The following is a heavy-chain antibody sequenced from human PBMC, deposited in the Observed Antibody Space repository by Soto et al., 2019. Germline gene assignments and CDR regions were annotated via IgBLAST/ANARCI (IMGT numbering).Heavy chain of an antibody. CDR1: GFTFSNAW. D-gene: IGHD4-17*01. CDR3: TTGLPNYGDSFYYYYYGMDV. CDR2: IKSKTDGGTT. Sequence: GGSLRLSCAASGFTFSNAWMNWVRQAPGKGLEWVGRIKSKTDGGTTDYAAPVKGRFTISRDDSKNTLYLQMNSLKTEDTAVYYCTTGLPNYGDSFYYYYYGMDVWGQGTTVTVSS. V-gene: IGHV3-15*07. J-gene: IGHJ6*02.